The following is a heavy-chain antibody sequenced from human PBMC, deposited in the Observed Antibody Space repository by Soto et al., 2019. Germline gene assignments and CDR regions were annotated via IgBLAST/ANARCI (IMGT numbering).Heavy chain of an antibody. CDR2: INHSGST. D-gene: IGHD3-10*01. J-gene: IGHJ5*02. CDR3: ARNRAYYYGSGALALFDP. V-gene: IGHV4-34*01. CDR1: GGSFSGYY. Sequence: SETLSLTCAVYGGSFSGYYWSWIRQPPGKGLEWIGEINHSGSTNYNPSLKSRVTISVDTSKNQFALKLSSVTAADTAVYYCARNRAYYYGSGALALFDPWGQGTLVTVSS.